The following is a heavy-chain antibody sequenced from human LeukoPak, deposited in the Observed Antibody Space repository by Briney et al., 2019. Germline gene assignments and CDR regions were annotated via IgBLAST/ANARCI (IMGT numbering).Heavy chain of an antibody. V-gene: IGHV3-7*01. J-gene: IGHJ6*04. Sequence: GGSLRLSCAASGFTFSSYWMSWVRQAPGKGLEWVANIKQDGSEKYYVDSVKGRFTISRDNAKNSLYLQMNSLRAEDTAVYYCAGEATAYYYGMDVGGEGTTVTVPS. CDR1: GFTFSSYW. CDR3: AGEATAYYYGMDV. CDR2: IKQDGSEK. D-gene: IGHD2-21*02.